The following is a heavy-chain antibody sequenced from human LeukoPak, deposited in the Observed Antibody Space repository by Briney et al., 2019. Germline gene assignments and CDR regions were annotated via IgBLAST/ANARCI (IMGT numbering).Heavy chain of an antibody. Sequence: GESLKISCKRSGYTFTSYWIAWVRQMPGKGLEWMGIIYVDDSDTRYSPSFQGQVTISADRSINTAYLQWCSLKASDTAMYYCARPSGREFDSWGQGTLVTVSS. CDR1: GYTFTSYW. V-gene: IGHV5-51*01. J-gene: IGHJ4*02. D-gene: IGHD1-26*01. CDR3: ARPSGREFDS. CDR2: IYVDDSDT.